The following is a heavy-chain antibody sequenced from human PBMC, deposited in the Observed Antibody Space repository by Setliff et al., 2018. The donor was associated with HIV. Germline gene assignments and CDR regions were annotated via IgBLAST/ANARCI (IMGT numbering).Heavy chain of an antibody. Sequence: SETLSLTCTVSDGSLSTYYWSWIRQPPGKGLEFIGYVYYSGTANYSPSLRSRLTISVDTSKNQFSLKLRSVTAADTAVYFCARGGTYRYFDYWGQGTLVTVSS. CDR1: DGSLSTYY. CDR3: ARGGTYRYFDY. CDR2: VYYSGTA. J-gene: IGHJ4*02. V-gene: IGHV4-59*01.